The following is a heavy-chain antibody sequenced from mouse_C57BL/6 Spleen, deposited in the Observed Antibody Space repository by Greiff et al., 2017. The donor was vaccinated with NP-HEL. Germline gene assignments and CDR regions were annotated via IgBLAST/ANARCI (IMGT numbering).Heavy chain of an antibody. CDR2: IDPETGGT. J-gene: IGHJ2*01. V-gene: IGHV1-15*01. Sequence: QVQLKESGAELVRPGASVTLSCKASGYTFTDYEMHWVKQTPVHGLEWIGAIDPETGGTAYNQKFKGKAILTADKSSSTAYMELRSLTSEDSAVYYCTRRRNYGNYFDYWGQGTTLTVSS. D-gene: IGHD2-1*01. CDR3: TRRRNYGNYFDY. CDR1: GYTFTDYE.